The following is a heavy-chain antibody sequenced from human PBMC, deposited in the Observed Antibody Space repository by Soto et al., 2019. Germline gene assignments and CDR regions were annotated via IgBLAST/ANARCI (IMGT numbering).Heavy chain of an antibody. D-gene: IGHD2-15*01. CDR2: IFYSGST. V-gene: IGHV4-59*11. Sequence: QVQLQESGPGLVKPSETLSLTCSVSGGSISGHYWTWIRQSPGKGLEWIGYIFYSGSTNYNTSLKSRVTISVDRAKNQFSLKLSSVTAADTAVYYCARVVVAATRYENWFDPWGQGTLVTVSS. CDR3: ARVVVAATRYENWFDP. J-gene: IGHJ5*02. CDR1: GGSISGHY.